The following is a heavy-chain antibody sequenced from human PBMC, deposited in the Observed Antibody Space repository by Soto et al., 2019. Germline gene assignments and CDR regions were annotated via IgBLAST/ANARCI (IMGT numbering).Heavy chain of an antibody. D-gene: IGHD6-19*01. CDR2: IYWDDDK. CDR3: ARLPHSSGWYGSWFDP. J-gene: IGHJ5*02. CDR1: GFSLSTSGVG. Sequence: QITLKESGPTLVKPTQTLTLTCTFSGFSLSTSGVGVGWIRQPPGKALEWLALIYWDDDKRYSPSLKSRLTITKDTSKNQVVLTMTTMDPVDTATYYCARLPHSSGWYGSWFDPWGQGTLVTVSS. V-gene: IGHV2-5*02.